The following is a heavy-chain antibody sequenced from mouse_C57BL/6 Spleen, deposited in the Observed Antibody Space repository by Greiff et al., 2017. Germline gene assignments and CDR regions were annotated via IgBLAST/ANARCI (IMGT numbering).Heavy chain of an antibody. CDR3: AHITTVVAGGDY. Sequence: EVKLMESGAELVKPGASVKLSCTASGFNIKDYYMHWVKQRTEQGLEWIGRIDPEDGETKYAPKFQGKATITADTSSNTAYLQLSSLTSEDTAVYYCAHITTVVAGGDYWGQGTTLTVSS. V-gene: IGHV14-2*01. CDR2: IDPEDGET. CDR1: GFNIKDYY. J-gene: IGHJ2*01. D-gene: IGHD1-1*01.